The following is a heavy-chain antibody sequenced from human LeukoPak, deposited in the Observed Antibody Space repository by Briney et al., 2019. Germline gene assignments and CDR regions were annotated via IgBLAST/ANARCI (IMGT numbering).Heavy chain of an antibody. CDR3: ARDSSDLRPLEWEPHDY. CDR2: ISSSSSYI. CDR1: GYSISSGYY. V-gene: IGHV3-21*01. D-gene: IGHD1-26*01. Sequence: ETLSLTCTVSGYSISSGYYWGWIRQPPGKGLEWVSSISSSSSYIYYADSVKGRFTISRDNAKNLLYLQMNSLRAEDTAVYYCARDSSDLRPLEWEPHDYWGQGTLVTVSS. J-gene: IGHJ4*02.